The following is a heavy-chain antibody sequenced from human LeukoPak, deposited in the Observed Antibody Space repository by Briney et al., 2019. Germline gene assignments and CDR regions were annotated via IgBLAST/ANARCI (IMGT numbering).Heavy chain of an antibody. CDR2: INHSGST. CDR1: GGSFSGYY. V-gene: IGHV4-34*01. J-gene: IGHJ4*02. D-gene: IGHD3-22*01. CDR3: ARVYYDSSGYPGVDY. Sequence: PSETLSLTCAVYGGSFSGYYWSWIRQPPGKGLEWIGEINHSGSTNYNPSLKSRATISVDTSKNQFSLKLSSVTAADTAVYYCARVYYDSSGYPGVDYWGQGTLVTVSS.